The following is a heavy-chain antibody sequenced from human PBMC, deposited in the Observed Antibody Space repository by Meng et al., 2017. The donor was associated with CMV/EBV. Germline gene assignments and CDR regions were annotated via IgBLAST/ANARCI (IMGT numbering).Heavy chain of an antibody. CDR2: NNLDSGGT. V-gene: IGHV1-2*02. CDR3: AGVAWYYDVCSGYYKIWFDP. CDR1: AYTVTGYY. Sequence: HVQPVQSAAAVAGPVDSQDVSCKTAAYTVTGYYIDWVRQAPGHRLRGIGGNNLDSGGTNYTHNNNGKATMTRDTTISTAYMKLSWIRSSDTAIYDCAGVAWYYDVCSGYYKIWFDPWGQGTLVTVSS. J-gene: IGHJ5*02. D-gene: IGHD3-3*01.